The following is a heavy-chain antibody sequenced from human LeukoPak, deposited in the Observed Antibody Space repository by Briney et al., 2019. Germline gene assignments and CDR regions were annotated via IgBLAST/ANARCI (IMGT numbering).Heavy chain of an antibody. CDR3: ARDWDVVVPAAEEDTPGNWFDP. Sequence: SETLSLTCTVSGGSISSYYWSWIRQPAGKGLEWIGRIYTSGSTNYNPSLKSRVTMSVDTSKNQFSLKLSSVTAADTAVYYCARDWDVVVPAAEEDTPGNWFDPWGQGALVTVSS. CDR2: IYTSGST. J-gene: IGHJ5*02. V-gene: IGHV4-4*07. D-gene: IGHD2-2*01. CDR1: GGSISSYY.